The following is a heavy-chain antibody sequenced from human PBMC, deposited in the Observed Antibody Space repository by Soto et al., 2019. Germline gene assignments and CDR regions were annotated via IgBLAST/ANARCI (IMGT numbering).Heavy chain of an antibody. V-gene: IGHV1-18*01. Sequence: QVQLVQSGAEVKKPGASVKVSCKASGYTFTSYGISWVRQAPGQGLEWMGWISAYNGNTNYAQKLQGRVTMTTDTSTTTAYMELRRLRSADTAVYYCAREGWLGELLAYYYYGMDVWGQGTTVTVSS. CDR2: ISAYNGNT. CDR3: AREGWLGELLAYYYYGMDV. D-gene: IGHD3-10*01. J-gene: IGHJ6*02. CDR1: GYTFTSYG.